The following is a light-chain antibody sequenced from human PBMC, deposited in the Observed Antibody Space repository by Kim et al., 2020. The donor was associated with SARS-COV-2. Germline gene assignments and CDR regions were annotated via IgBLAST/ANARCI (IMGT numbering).Light chain of an antibody. CDR1: ALPQQY. J-gene: IGLJ2*01. CDR2: KGR. Sequence: SYELTQPPSVSVSPGQTARITCSGDALPQQYVYWYQQKPGQAPMLVIYKGRERPSGIPDRFSGSTSGTTVTLTIRGVQAEDEADYYCQSADSSGTYDVIFGGGTQLTVL. V-gene: IGLV3-25*03. CDR3: QSADSSGTYDVI.